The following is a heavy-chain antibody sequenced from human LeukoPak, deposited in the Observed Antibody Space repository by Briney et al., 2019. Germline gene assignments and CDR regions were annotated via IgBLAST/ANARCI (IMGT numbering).Heavy chain of an antibody. CDR1: GDSVSSGSYY. J-gene: IGHJ4*02. D-gene: IGHD4-17*01. Sequence: SETLCLTCTVSGDSVSSGSYYWSWIRQPPGKGLEWIGYMYNSGSTNYNPSLKSRVTISVDTSKNQLSLKLSSVTAADTAVYYCARSGAYYGDLLTYWGQGTLVTVSS. CDR2: MYNSGST. V-gene: IGHV4-61*01. CDR3: ARSGAYYGDLLTY.